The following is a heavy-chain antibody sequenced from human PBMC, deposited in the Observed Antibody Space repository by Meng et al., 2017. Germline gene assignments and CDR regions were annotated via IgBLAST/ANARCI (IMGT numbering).Heavy chain of an antibody. D-gene: IGHD4-23*01. Sequence: QVQLVHPVADAKKPGAPVKVSCKASGYSFTAYYMHWVRQAPGQGLAWMGRINPTRGGTDSAQKVQGRVTMTRDTSISTAYMELYRLTSDDTAVYYCARVDGGNYLFDYWGQGTLVTVSS. CDR1: GYSFTAYY. CDR3: ARVDGGNYLFDY. CDR2: INPTRGGT. V-gene: IGHV1-2*06. J-gene: IGHJ4*02.